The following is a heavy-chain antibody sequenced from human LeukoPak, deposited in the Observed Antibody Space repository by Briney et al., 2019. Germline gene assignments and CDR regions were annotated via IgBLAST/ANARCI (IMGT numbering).Heavy chain of an antibody. V-gene: IGHV3-23*01. CDR2: ISGGGGYT. D-gene: IGHD3-10*01. CDR1: GFTFSSYG. Sequence: PGGSLRLSCAASGFTFSSYGMNWVRQAPGKGLEWVSGISGGGGYTYYADFVKGRFIISRDNSKNTLDLQMNSLRVEDTAFYYCARDGMGVIKAFDIWGQGTMVTVSS. CDR3: ARDGMGVIKAFDI. J-gene: IGHJ3*02.